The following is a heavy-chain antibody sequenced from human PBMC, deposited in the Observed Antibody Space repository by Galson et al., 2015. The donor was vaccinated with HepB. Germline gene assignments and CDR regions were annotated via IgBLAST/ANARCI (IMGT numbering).Heavy chain of an antibody. CDR1: GLTFSDYY. Sequence: SLRLSCAVSGLTFSDYYMSWNRQAPGKGLEWISYISSSSLYTNYADSVKGRFTISRDNAKNSLYLQISSARAEDTALYYCARVADADYGDHSHFDYWGQGTLVTVSS. J-gene: IGHJ4*02. D-gene: IGHD4-17*01. V-gene: IGHV3-11*06. CDR2: ISSSSLYT. CDR3: ARVADADYGDHSHFDY.